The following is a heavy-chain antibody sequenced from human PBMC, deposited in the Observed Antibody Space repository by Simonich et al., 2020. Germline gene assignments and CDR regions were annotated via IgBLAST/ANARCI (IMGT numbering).Heavy chain of an antibody. Sequence: QVQLQELGPGLVKPSETLSLTCTVSGGSISSYYWSWIRQPPGKGLEWIGYIYYSGSTNYNPSLKSRVTISVDTSKNQFSLKLSSVTAADTAVYYCARVRTGDYYYYMDVWGKGTTVTVSS. CDR2: IYYSGST. J-gene: IGHJ6*03. CDR1: GGSISSYY. CDR3: ARVRTGDYYYYMDV. V-gene: IGHV4-59*12. D-gene: IGHD7-27*01.